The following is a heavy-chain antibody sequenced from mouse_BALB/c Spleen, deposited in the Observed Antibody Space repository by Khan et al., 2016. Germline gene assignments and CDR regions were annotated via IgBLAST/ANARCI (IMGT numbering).Heavy chain of an antibody. CDR1: GYSFTSYW. V-gene: IGHV1S126*01. CDR2: IDPSDSET. Sequence: QVQLQQSGPQLVRPGASVKISCKASGYSFTSYWMHWVKQRPGQGLEWIGMIDPSDSETRLNQKFKDKATLTVDKSSSTAYMQLSSPTSEDSAVYYCARQRGRVMDYWGQGTSVTVSS. CDR3: ARQRGRVMDY. J-gene: IGHJ4*01. D-gene: IGHD4-1*02.